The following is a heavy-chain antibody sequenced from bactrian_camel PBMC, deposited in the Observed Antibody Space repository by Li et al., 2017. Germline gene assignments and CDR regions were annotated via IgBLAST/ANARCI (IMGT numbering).Heavy chain of an antibody. V-gene: IGHV3S1*01. CDR3: AARGPYCYTKLSVRDFTY. Sequence: HVQLVESGGGSVQAGGSLRLSCAASGYTYNRNCMAWFRQAPGKEREGVARIATGSGNTYYADSVKGRFTISQVNAKNTVYLQMNSLKPEDTAMYYCAARGPYCYTKLSVRDFTYWGQGTQVTVS. D-gene: IGHD2*01. J-gene: IGHJ6*01. CDR2: IATGSGNT. CDR1: GYTYNRNC.